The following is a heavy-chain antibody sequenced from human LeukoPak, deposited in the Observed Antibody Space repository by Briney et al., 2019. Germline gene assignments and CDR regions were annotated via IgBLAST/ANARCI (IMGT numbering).Heavy chain of an antibody. Sequence: ASVKVSCKASGYTFTGYYMHWVRQAPGQGLEWMGIINPSGGSTSYAQKFQGRVTMTRDTSISTAYMELSRLRSDDTAVYYCARDRCSSTSCYTDYWGQGTLVTVSS. D-gene: IGHD2-2*02. J-gene: IGHJ4*02. CDR1: GYTFTGYY. V-gene: IGHV1-2*02. CDR2: INPSGGST. CDR3: ARDRCSSTSCYTDY.